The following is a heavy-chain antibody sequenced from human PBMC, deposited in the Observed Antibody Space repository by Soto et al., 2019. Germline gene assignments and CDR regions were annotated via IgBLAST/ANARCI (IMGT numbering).Heavy chain of an antibody. Sequence: QVQLMESGGGVVKPGGSLRLSYVTSGFTFSRYSMHWFRQAPGTGLEWVAVTSSDGGTKFYADSVKGRFTVSRDNSKNSLYLQMNSLRREDTAGYYCAREVVLTEWYFENWGQGILVTGSS. CDR2: TSSDGGTK. J-gene: IGHJ4*02. CDR3: AREVVLTEWYFEN. V-gene: IGHV3-30-3*01. CDR1: GFTFSRYS. D-gene: IGHD2-21*02.